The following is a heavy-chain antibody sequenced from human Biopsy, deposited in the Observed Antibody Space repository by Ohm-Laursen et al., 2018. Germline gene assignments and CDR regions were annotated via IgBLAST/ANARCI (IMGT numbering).Heavy chain of an antibody. Sequence: SDTLSLTCAVSGDSISSYYWSWIRQPPGKGLQWIGYVYYTGSTGYNPSLQSRVTISVDTSKNHFSLRLRSVTTADTAIYYCARDRGYYSDRTVPGYFDLWGRGTLVTVSS. CDR3: ARDRGYYSDRTVPGYFDL. J-gene: IGHJ2*01. V-gene: IGHV4-59*01. CDR2: VYYTGST. D-gene: IGHD3-22*01. CDR1: GDSISSYY.